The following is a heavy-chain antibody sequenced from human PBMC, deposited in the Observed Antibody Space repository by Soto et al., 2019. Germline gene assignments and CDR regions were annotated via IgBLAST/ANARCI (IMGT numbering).Heavy chain of an antibody. CDR1: GFTFSSYA. V-gene: IGHV3-23*01. Sequence: EVQLLESGGGLVQPGGSLRLSCAASGFTFSSYAMRWVRQAPGKGLDWVSAISGSGGSTYYAASVKGRFTISRDNSKNTLYLQMNSLRAEDTAVYYCARRGSGSYYDYWGQGTLVTVSS. D-gene: IGHD1-26*01. CDR3: ARRGSGSYYDY. CDR2: ISGSGGST. J-gene: IGHJ4*02.